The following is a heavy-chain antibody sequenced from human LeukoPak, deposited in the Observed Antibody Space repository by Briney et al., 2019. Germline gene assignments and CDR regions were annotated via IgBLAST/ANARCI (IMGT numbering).Heavy chain of an antibody. V-gene: IGHV3-48*03. J-gene: IGHJ3*02. CDR1: GFTFNSYE. D-gene: IGHD1-1*01. CDR2: ISSTGSTI. CDR3: ARDHWNHIRGSFDI. Sequence: PGGSLRLSCAASGFTFNSYEMNWVRQAPGKGLEWVSYISSTGSTIYYADSVKGRFTISRDNAKNSLYLQMNSLRAEDTAVYYCARDHWNHIRGSFDIWGQGTTVTVSS.